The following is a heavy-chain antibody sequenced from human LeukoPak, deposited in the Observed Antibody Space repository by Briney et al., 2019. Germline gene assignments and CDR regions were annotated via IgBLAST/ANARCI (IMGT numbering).Heavy chain of an antibody. Sequence: GGSLRFSCAASGFTFSDYGLPWFGQAPGQGLEWVALIWYDGSKKYYADSVKGRFTISRDNTKNTLYLQLNSLRADDTAVYYCARAHSSSSTFDLWGQGTLVTVSS. D-gene: IGHD6-6*01. CDR3: ARAHSSSSTFDL. V-gene: IGHV3-33*01. CDR1: GFTFSDYG. J-gene: IGHJ4*02. CDR2: IWYDGSKK.